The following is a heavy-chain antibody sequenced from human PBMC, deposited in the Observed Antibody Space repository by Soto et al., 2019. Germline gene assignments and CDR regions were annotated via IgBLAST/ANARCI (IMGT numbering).Heavy chain of an antibody. CDR1: GYTFTSYG. V-gene: IGHV1-18*01. CDR2: ISAYNGNT. J-gene: IGHJ6*03. D-gene: IGHD4-4*01. CDR3: ARTPYCNRGAYYYYYYMYV. Sequence: ASVKVSCKASGYTFTSYGISWVRQAPGQGLEWMGWISAYNGNTNYAQKLQGRVTMTTDTSTSTAYMELRSLRSDDTAVYYCARTPYCNRGAYYYYYYMYVWGKGTTVTVSS.